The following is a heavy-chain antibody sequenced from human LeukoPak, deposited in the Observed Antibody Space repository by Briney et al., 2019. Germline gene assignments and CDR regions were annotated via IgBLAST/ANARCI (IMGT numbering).Heavy chain of an antibody. CDR2: IWYGGSNK. CDR1: GFTFSSYG. CDR3: AKDLASVDYYYYMDV. D-gene: IGHD4-23*01. V-gene: IGHV3-33*06. Sequence: GRSLRLSCAASGFTFSSYGMHWVRQAPGKGLEWVAVIWYGGSNKYYADSVKGRFTISRDNSKITLYLQMNSLRAEDTAVYYCAKDLASVDYYYYMDVWGKGTTVTVSS. J-gene: IGHJ6*03.